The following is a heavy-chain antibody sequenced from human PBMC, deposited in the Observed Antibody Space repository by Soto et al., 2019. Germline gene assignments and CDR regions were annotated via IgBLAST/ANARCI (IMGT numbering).Heavy chain of an antibody. CDR3: ARSIVVVTALDY. CDR1: GYTFTSYA. J-gene: IGHJ4*03. Sequence: ASVKVSCKASGYTFTSYAMHWVRQAPGQRLEWMGWINAGNGNTKYSQKFQGRVTITRDTSASTAYMELSSLRSEDTAVYYCARSIVVVTALDYWGQGTMVTVSS. CDR2: INAGNGNT. V-gene: IGHV1-3*01. D-gene: IGHD2-21*02.